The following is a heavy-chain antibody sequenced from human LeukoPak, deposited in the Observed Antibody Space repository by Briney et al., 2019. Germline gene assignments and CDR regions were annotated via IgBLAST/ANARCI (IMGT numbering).Heavy chain of an antibody. Sequence: SETLSLTCALSTVSGSSGNWWSWVRQPPGKGLEWIGEVHRTGKTNYNPSLKTRVTISIDASKNQLSLELTSVTAADAAVYYCARELLGAPTPGAYWGQGTRVTVSS. V-gene: IGHV4-4*02. J-gene: IGHJ4*02. CDR3: ARELLGAPTPGAY. CDR2: VHRTGKT. CDR1: TVSGSSGNW. D-gene: IGHD7-27*01.